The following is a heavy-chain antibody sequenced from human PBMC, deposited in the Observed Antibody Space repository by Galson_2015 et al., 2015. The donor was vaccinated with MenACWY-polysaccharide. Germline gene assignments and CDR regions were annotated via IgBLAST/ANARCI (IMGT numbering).Heavy chain of an antibody. D-gene: IGHD1/OR15-1a*01. CDR1: GYIFTNYA. V-gene: IGHV1-3*01. CDR3: ARNRENLDY. CDR2: ISAGNGRT. Sequence: SVKVSCKASGYIFTNYAMHWVRQAPGQSFEWMGWISAGNGRTEYSQKFQGGVTITRDTSASTAYMEVSSLRSGDTAVYYCARNRENLDYWGQGTLVTVSS. J-gene: IGHJ4*02.